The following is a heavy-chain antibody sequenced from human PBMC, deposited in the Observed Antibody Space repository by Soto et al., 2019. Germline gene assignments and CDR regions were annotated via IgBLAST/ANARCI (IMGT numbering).Heavy chain of an antibody. CDR1: GGTFSSYT. CDR3: ARGTIPMVMYYYYYYFYMDV. CDR2: IIPILGIA. D-gene: IGHD2-8*02. V-gene: IGHV1-69*02. J-gene: IGHJ6*03. Sequence: QVQLVQSGAEVKKPGASVKVSCKASGGTFSSYTISWVRQAPGQGLEWMGRIIPILGIANYAHKFQGRVTITPYIHTIIALMELSCLTFADTAIHYCARGTIPMVMYYYYYYFYMDVLVKATTVTVSS.